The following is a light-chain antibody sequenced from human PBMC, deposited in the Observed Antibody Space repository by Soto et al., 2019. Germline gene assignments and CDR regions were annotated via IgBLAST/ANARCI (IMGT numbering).Light chain of an antibody. CDR2: EVS. Sequence: QSALTQPASVSGSPGQSIPISCTGTSSDVGGYNYVSWYQQHPGKAPKLMIYEVSNRPSGVSSRFSGSKSGNTASLTISGLQAEDEADYYCSSYTSSSTLFGTGTKVTVL. V-gene: IGLV2-14*01. CDR3: SSYTSSSTL. CDR1: SSDVGGYNY. J-gene: IGLJ1*01.